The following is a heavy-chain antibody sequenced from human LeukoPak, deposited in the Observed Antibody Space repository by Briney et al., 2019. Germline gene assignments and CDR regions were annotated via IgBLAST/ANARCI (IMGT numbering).Heavy chain of an antibody. D-gene: IGHD5-18*01. CDR1: AFTFSDYW. V-gene: IGHV3-7*05. Sequence: GGSLRLSCAASAFTFSDYWMSWVRQAPGKGLEWVANIKGDESEKNYVDSVKGRFTISRDNTKNSLYLQMNSRRAEDTAVYYCARGGIGSYGPDYWGQGTLVTVSS. CDR3: ARGGIGSYGPDY. J-gene: IGHJ4*02. CDR2: IKGDESEK.